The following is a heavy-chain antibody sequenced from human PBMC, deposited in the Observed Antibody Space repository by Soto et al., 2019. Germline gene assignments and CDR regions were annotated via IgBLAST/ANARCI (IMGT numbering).Heavy chain of an antibody. V-gene: IGHV4-30-2*01. CDR2: IYHSGST. CDR1: GGSLSSGGYS. D-gene: IGHD2-21*02. CDR3: ARGKVTGGWFDP. Sequence: QLQLQESGSGLVKPSQTLSLTCAVSGGSLSSGGYSWSWIRQPPGKGLEWIGYIYHSGSTYYNPSLKSRVTISVDRSKNQFSLKLSSVTAADTAVYYCARGKVTGGWFDPWGQGTLVTVSS. J-gene: IGHJ5*02.